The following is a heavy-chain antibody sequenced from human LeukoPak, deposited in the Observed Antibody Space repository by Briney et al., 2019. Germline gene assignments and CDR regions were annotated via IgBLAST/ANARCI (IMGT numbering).Heavy chain of an antibody. Sequence: ASVKVSCKASGFTLTNFDINGVRQATGQGLEGMGWMNSNTGNTGHAQEFQGRVTMTRDTSIGTAYMELTNLRSEDTAVYYCARGRRGSSGPWSWYLDLWGRGTLVTASS. J-gene: IGHJ2*01. V-gene: IGHV1-8*01. CDR2: MNSNTGNT. CDR3: ARGRRGSSGPWSWYLDL. D-gene: IGHD3-22*01. CDR1: GFTLTNFD.